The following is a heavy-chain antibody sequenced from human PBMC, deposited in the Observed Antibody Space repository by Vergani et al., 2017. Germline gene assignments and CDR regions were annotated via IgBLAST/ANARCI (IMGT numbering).Heavy chain of an antibody. Sequence: EVQLLASGGSLKQPGGSVRLSCAASGFTFSTDAMHWVRQCPGKGLEWVSALTGGGGSTYYADSFKGRFIISRDNSRDTLYLQMNSLRPEETATYYCVKDAGSYENFFNSWGQGTLVIVSS. CDR2: LTGGGGST. D-gene: IGHD1-26*01. J-gene: IGHJ4*02. V-gene: IGHV3-23*01. CDR3: VKDAGSYENFFNS. CDR1: GFTFSTDA.